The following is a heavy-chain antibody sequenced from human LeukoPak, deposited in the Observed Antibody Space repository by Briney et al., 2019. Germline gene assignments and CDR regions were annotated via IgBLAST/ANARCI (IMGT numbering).Heavy chain of an antibody. Sequence: SETLPLTCTVSGGTISISSYYWRWIRQPPGKGQEGIGSIYYSGAIYYNPSLKSRVTISVDTSKSQFSLRLTSVTAADTAVYYCARHVRFLEWLSSYYFDYSGEGTLVTVSS. D-gene: IGHD3-3*01. CDR1: GGTISISSYY. CDR3: ARHVRFLEWLSSYYFDY. CDR2: IYYSGAI. J-gene: IGHJ4*02. V-gene: IGHV4-39*01.